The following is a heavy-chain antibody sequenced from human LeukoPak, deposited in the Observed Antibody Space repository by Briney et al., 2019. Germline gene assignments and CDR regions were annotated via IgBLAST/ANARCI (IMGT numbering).Heavy chain of an antibody. D-gene: IGHD6-13*01. J-gene: IGHJ3*02. CDR1: GFTFSSSA. CDR3: GSSDAFDI. V-gene: IGHV3-23*01. Sequence: GGSLRLSCAASGFTFSSSAMCWVRQAPGKGLEWVSANSNNGGYTYYADSVQGRFTISRDNSKSTLCLQMNSLRAEDTAVYYCGSSDAFDIWGQGTMVTVSS. CDR2: NSNNGGYT.